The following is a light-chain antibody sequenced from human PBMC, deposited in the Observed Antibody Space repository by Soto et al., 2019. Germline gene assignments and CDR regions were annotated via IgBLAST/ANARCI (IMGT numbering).Light chain of an antibody. J-gene: IGKJ4*01. CDR1: QDVNIY. CDR3: QQYGNWPLT. Sequence: EILMTQSPATLSVSPGERATLSCRAKQDVNIYLAWYQQKHGQAPRLLISGASTRATDIPARFSGSGSGTEFTLTISSLQSEDVAVYYCQQYGNWPLTFGGGTNVEIK. V-gene: IGKV3D-15*01. CDR2: GAS.